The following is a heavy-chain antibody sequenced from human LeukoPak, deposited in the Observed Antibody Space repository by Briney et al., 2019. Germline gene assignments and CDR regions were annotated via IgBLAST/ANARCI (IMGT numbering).Heavy chain of an antibody. CDR1: GFTFSSYW. J-gene: IGHJ4*02. CDR2: IKQDGSEK. CDR3: ARDDNWNYDLGLD. V-gene: IGHV3-7*03. Sequence: GGSLRLSCAASGFTFSSYWMSWVRQAPGKGLEWVANIKQDGSEKYYVDSVKGRFTISRDNAKNSLYLQMNSLRAEDTAVYYCARDDNWNYDLGLDWGQGTLVTVSS. D-gene: IGHD1-7*01.